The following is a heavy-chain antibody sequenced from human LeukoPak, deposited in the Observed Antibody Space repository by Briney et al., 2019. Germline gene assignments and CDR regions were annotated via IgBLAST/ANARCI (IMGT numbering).Heavy chain of an antibody. J-gene: IGHJ4*02. D-gene: IGHD2-2*01. V-gene: IGHV4-34*01. Sequence: SETLSLTCAVSGGSFSGYYWSWIRQPPGKGLEWIGEINHSGSTNYNPSLKSRVTISVDTSKNQFSLKLSSVTAADTAVYYCAREGKDIVVVPAAMNYYFDYWGQGTLVTVSS. CDR2: INHSGST. CDR1: GGSFSGYY. CDR3: AREGKDIVVVPAAMNYYFDY.